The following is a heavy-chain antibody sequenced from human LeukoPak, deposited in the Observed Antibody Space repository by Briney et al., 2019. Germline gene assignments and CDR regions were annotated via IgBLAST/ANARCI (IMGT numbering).Heavy chain of an antibody. CDR1: GSSISSRSYY. CDR2: IYYSGST. Sequence: SEALSVTCTVSGSSISSRSYYWGGIGQPPGTGLEWIGSIYYSGSTYYNPSLKSRLTISVDPSKHQFSLKLSSVTAADTAVYYCARHSGYSYGYAYYYYYMDVWGKGTTVTVSS. CDR3: ARHSGYSYGYAYYYYYMDV. V-gene: IGHV4-39*01. D-gene: IGHD5-18*01. J-gene: IGHJ6*03.